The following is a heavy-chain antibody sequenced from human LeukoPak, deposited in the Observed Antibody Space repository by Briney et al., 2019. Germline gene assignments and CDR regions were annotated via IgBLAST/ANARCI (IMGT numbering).Heavy chain of an antibody. D-gene: IGHD2-2*01. CDR1: GFTFSDYY. Sequence: GGSLRLSFAASGFTFSDYYMSWIRQAPGKGLEWVSYISSSGSTIYYADSVKGRFTISRDNSKNTLYLQMNSLRAEDTAVYYCAKDGRYCSSTSCYTIYYYYMDVWGKGTTVTVSS. CDR2: ISSSGSTI. J-gene: IGHJ6*03. CDR3: AKDGRYCSSTSCYTIYYYYMDV. V-gene: IGHV3-11*04.